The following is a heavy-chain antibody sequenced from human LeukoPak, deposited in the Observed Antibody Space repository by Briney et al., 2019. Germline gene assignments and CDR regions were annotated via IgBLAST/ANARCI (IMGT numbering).Heavy chain of an antibody. J-gene: IGHJ6*03. D-gene: IGHD3-16*02. CDR2: ISSSSSYI. CDR3: ASGGDRGYMDV. CDR1: GFTFSSYW. V-gene: IGHV3-21*01. Sequence: PGGSLRLSCVVSGFTFSSYWMSWVRQAPGMGLEWVSSISSSSSYIYYADSLKGRFTISRDSARNSLYLQMNSLRAEDTAVYYCASGGDRGYMDVWGKGTTVTVSS.